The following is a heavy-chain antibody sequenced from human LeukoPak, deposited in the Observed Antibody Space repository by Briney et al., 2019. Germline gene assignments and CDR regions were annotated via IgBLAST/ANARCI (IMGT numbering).Heavy chain of an antibody. D-gene: IGHD6-6*01. Sequence: PSETLSLTCAVYGGSFSGYYWSWIRQPPGKGLEWIGEINHSGSTNYNPSLKSRVTISVDTSKNQFSLKLSSVTAADTAVYYCARTTKEPQQLVLSYYYYMDVWGKGTTVTVSS. V-gene: IGHV4-34*01. CDR2: INHSGST. CDR1: GGSFSGYY. CDR3: ARTTKEPQQLVLSYYYYMDV. J-gene: IGHJ6*03.